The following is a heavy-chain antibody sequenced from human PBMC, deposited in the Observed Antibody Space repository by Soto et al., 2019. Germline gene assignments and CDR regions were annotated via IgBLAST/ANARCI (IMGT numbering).Heavy chain of an antibody. V-gene: IGHV3-33*03. CDR3: ARSFGVVTPDAFDI. CDR1: GFTFSSYG. J-gene: IGHJ3*02. D-gene: IGHD3-3*01. CDR2: IWYDGSNK. Sequence: GGSLRLSCAASGFTFSSYGMHWVRQAPGKGLEWVAVIWYDGSNKYYADSVKGRFTISRDNSKNSLYLQMSSLRAEDTAVYYCARSFGVVTPDAFDIWGQGTMVTVSS.